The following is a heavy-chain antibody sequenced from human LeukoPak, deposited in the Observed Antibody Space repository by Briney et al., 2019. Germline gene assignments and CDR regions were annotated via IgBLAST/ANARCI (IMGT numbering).Heavy chain of an antibody. Sequence: GASVKVSCKASGYTFTNYYMQWERQAPGQGLEWIGIINPSPGSTTYAQKFQGRVTMTRDTSTSTVYMELSSLRSEDTAVYYCARGGLLQKYNCFDPWGQGTLVTVSS. J-gene: IGHJ5*02. CDR2: INPSPGST. CDR1: GYTFTNYY. V-gene: IGHV1-46*01. CDR3: ARGGLLQKYNCFDP. D-gene: IGHD3-10*01.